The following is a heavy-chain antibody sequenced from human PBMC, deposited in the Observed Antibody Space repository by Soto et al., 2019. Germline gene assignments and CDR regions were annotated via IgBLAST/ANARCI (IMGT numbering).Heavy chain of an antibody. V-gene: IGHV1-69*02. J-gene: IGHJ6*03. CDR1: GGTFSSYS. CDR3: AKYGVVPDFSYMDV. D-gene: IGHD2-15*01. Sequence: QVQLVQSGAEVKKPGSSVKVSCKASGGTFSSYSITWVRQAPGQGLEWMGRIVPMVGITNYAQKFQDRVTITADRSTSTAYMELTSLESAATAVYYCAKYGVVPDFSYMDVWGRGTTVTVSS. CDR2: IVPMVGIT.